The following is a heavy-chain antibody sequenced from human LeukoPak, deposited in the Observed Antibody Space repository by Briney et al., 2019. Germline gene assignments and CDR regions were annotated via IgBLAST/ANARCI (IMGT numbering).Heavy chain of an antibody. Sequence: SETLSLTCTVSGSSISSGSYYWSWIRQPAGKGLEWIGRFYTSGSTNYNPSLKSRVTISVDTSNNQFSLKLSSVTAADTAVFYCARHLRGYSYLIGDLWGQGILVTVSS. CDR2: FYTSGST. D-gene: IGHD5-18*01. CDR1: GSSISSGSYY. V-gene: IGHV4-61*02. CDR3: ARHLRGYSYLIGDL. J-gene: IGHJ4*02.